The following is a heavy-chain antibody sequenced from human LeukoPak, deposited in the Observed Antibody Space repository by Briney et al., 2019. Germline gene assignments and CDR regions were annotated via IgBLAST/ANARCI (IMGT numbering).Heavy chain of an antibody. CDR2: ISGSGGST. D-gene: IGHD3-3*01. CDR1: GFTFSSYA. CDR3: AKDDYDFWSGYLY. J-gene: IGHJ4*02. V-gene: IGHV3-23*01. Sequence: GGSLRLSCAASGFTFSSYAMSWVRQAPGKGLEWVSAISGSGGSTYYADSVKGRFTISRDNTKNTLYLQMDSLRANDTAVYYCAKDDYDFWSGYLYWGQGTLVTVSS.